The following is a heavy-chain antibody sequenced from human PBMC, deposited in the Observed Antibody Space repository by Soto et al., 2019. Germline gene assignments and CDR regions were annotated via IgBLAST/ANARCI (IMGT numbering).Heavy chain of an antibody. CDR1: GFTVSSNY. CDR3: ASDLMEVRGVLDY. D-gene: IGHD3-10*01. J-gene: IGHJ4*02. Sequence: EVQLVESGGGLVQPGGSLRLSCAASGFTVSSNYMSWVRQAPGKGLEWVSVIYSGGSTYYAVSVKGRFTISRDKSKNTLYLPMNSLRAEDTAVYYCASDLMEVRGVLDYWGQGTLVTVSS. CDR2: IYSGGST. V-gene: IGHV3-66*01.